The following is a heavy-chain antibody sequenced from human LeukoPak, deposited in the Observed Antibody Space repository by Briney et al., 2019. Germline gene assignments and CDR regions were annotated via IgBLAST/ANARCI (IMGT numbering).Heavy chain of an antibody. Sequence: GGSLRLSCAASGFTFSSYAMSWVRQAPGKGLDSFSAISGSGGSTYYADSVKGRFTISRDNSKNTLYLQTNSLRAEDTAVYYCAKSLPVAGTFDYWGQGTLVTVSS. CDR2: ISGSGGST. V-gene: IGHV3-23*01. CDR3: AKSLPVAGTFDY. J-gene: IGHJ4*02. CDR1: GFTFSSYA. D-gene: IGHD6-19*01.